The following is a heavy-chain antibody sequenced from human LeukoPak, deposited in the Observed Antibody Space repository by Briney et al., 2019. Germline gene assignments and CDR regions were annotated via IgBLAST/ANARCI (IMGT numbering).Heavy chain of an antibody. Sequence: SETLFLTCTVSGYSIISGYSWEWIRQPPGKGLEWIGSFHYSGSTYYNPSLMSRVTISGDTSKNQFSLRLSSVTAADTAVYYCARAYCSSTSCYTEGWFDPWGQGTLVTVSS. V-gene: IGHV4-38-2*02. D-gene: IGHD2-2*02. CDR2: FHYSGST. J-gene: IGHJ5*02. CDR3: ARAYCSSTSCYTEGWFDP. CDR1: GYSIISGYS.